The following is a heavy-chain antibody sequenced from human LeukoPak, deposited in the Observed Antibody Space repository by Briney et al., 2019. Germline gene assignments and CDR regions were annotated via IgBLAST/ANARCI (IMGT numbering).Heavy chain of an antibody. Sequence: GGSLRLSCAASGFTFSSYGMHWVRQSPGKGLEWVAFIRYDGSNIYYADSVKDRFTISRDNSKNTLYLQMNSLRAEDTALYYCAKFHLTGTTPSYFDYWGQGTLVTVSS. J-gene: IGHJ4*02. CDR1: GFTFSSYG. V-gene: IGHV3-30*02. CDR3: AKFHLTGTTPSYFDY. CDR2: IRYDGSNI. D-gene: IGHD1-7*01.